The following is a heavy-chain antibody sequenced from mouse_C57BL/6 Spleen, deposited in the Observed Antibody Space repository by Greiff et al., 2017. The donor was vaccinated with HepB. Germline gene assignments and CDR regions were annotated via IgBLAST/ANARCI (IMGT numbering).Heavy chain of an antibody. J-gene: IGHJ1*03. CDR2: INPNNGGT. CDR1: GYTFTDYY. D-gene: IGHD1-2*01. Sequence: EVQLQQSGPELVKPGASVKISCKASGYTFTDYYMNWVKQSHGKSLEWIGDINPNNGGTSYNQKFKGKATLTVDKSSSTAYMELRSLTSEDSAVYDCAKGPTAGNFDVWGTGTTVTVSS. CDR3: AKGPTAGNFDV. V-gene: IGHV1-26*01.